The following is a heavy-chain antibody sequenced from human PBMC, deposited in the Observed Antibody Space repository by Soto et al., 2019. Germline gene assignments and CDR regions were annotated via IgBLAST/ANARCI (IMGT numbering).Heavy chain of an antibody. CDR1: GFSLTTRGVG. D-gene: IGHD3-16*01. Sequence: QFTLKESGPTLVKPTQTLTLTCTFSGFSLTTRGVGVGWIRQPPGKALECLALIYWDDDKRYSPSLQSRLSVTKDTSNTPVVLTMTNVDPVETATYYCAHIPHYYQYDWSDPWGQGTLVSVSS. CDR2: IYWDDDK. CDR3: AHIPHYYQYDWSDP. V-gene: IGHV2-5*02. J-gene: IGHJ5*02.